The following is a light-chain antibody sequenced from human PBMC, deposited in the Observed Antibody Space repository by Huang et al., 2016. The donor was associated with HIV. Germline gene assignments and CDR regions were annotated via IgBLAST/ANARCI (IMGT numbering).Light chain of an antibody. CDR3: QQFSSYSPLT. CDR2: SAS. Sequence: IQLTQSPSSLSASVGDRVTITCRASQGLSNSLVWYQQKPGRAPKLLIYSASTLQSGVTSRFSGSGSGTDFTLTISSLQPEDSATYYCQQFSSYSPLTFGGGTKVEIK. J-gene: IGKJ4*01. CDR1: QGLSNS. V-gene: IGKV1-9*01.